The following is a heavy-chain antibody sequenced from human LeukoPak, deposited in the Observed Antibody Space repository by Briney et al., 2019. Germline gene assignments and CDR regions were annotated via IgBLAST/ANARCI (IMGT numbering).Heavy chain of an antibody. J-gene: IGHJ4*02. V-gene: IGHV3-15*01. CDR3: TTSGPYNWNYGY. Sequence: PGGSLRLSCAASGFTFSNAWMSWVRQAPGKGLEWVGRIKRKTDGGTTDYAAPVKGRFTISRDDSKNTLYLQMNSLKTEDTAVYYCTTSGPYNWNYGYCGQGNLVTVSS. CDR1: GFTFSNAW. D-gene: IGHD1-7*01. CDR2: IKRKTDGGTT.